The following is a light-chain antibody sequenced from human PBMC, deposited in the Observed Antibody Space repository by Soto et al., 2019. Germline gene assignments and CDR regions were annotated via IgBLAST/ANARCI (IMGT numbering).Light chain of an antibody. V-gene: IGKV3-20*01. Sequence: EIVLTQSPGTLSLSPGERATLSCRASQSVSSSYLAWYQQKLGQAPRLLIYGGSSRATGIPDRFSGSGSGTDFTLTISRLESEDFAVYYCQQYGTSPRTFGQGTKVEIK. J-gene: IGKJ1*01. CDR1: QSVSSSY. CDR3: QQYGTSPRT. CDR2: GGS.